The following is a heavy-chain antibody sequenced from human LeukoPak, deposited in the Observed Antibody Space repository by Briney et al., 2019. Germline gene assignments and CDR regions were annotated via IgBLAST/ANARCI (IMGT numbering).Heavy chain of an antibody. J-gene: IGHJ4*02. D-gene: IGHD3-22*01. CDR3: ARDKDSSSSLDY. CDR1: GFTFSTYN. CDR2: ISTSSSYI. Sequence: GGSLRLSCAASGFTFSTYNMNWVRQAPGKGLEWVSSISTSSSYIYYADSVKGRFSSSRDNARNSLYLQMNSLRAEDTAVYYCARDKDSSSSLDYWGQGTLVTVSS. V-gene: IGHV3-21*01.